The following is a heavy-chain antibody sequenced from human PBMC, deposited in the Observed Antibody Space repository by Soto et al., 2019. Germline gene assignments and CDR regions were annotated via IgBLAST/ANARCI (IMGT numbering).Heavy chain of an antibody. CDR1: GYTFTNYY. D-gene: IGHD3-10*01. V-gene: IGHV1-46*01. CDR2: IDPNDGYT. J-gene: IGHJ5*02. CDR3: ARRGVKRMKELSRECYNWFAA. Sequence: ASVKVSCKASGYTFTNYYVRWVRQAPGQGLEWVGIIDPNDGYTFYAEKFQGRVTMTRDTSTSTLFMEVTRLTSADTAMYFCARRGVKRMKELSRECYNWFAAWGQGTLVTVSS.